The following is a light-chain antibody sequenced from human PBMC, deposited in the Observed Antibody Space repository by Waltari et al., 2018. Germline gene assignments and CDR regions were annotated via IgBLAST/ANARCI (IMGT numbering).Light chain of an antibody. V-gene: IGLV2-23*02. J-gene: IGLJ1*01. CDR2: EVI. Sequence: QSALTQPASVSRTPGQPITIPCPGTTTDVVNYDLVSRYQHHPGKAPKLLICEVIKRPSGVSSRFSGSKAGSTASLTISGLQPDDEADYYCCSYAGLGTYVFGSGTKVTVL. CDR3: CSYAGLGTYV. CDR1: TTDVVNYDL.